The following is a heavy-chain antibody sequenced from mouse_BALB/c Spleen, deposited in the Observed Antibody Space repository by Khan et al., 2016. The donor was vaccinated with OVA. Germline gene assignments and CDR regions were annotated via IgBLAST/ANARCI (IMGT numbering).Heavy chain of an antibody. CDR2: IWGGGGT. CDR1: GFSLSRYN. J-gene: IGHJ4*01. V-gene: IGHV2-6-4*01. D-gene: IGHD2-14*01. CDR3: ARAYYRFDGYYAMDY. Sequence: QVQLKESGPVLVAPSQSLSITCTVSGFSLSRYNIHWVRQPPGKGLEWLGMIWGGGGTDYNSTLKSRLSISKDNSKSQVFLKMNSLQTDDSAMYYCARAYYRFDGYYAMDYWGKGTSVTVSS.